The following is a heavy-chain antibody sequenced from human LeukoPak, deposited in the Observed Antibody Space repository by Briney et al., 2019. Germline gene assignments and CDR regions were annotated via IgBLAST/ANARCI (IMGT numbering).Heavy chain of an antibody. CDR2: IYRSGST. V-gene: IGHV4-38-2*02. J-gene: IGHJ4*02. CDR3: ARDEGYGGYDDY. CDR1: GYSISSGYY. Sequence: SETLSLTCTVSGYSISSGYYWGWIRQPPGKGLEWIGSIYRSGSTYYNPSLKSRVTISIDTSKNQFSLKLTSVTAADTAVYYCARDEGYGGYDDYWGQGTLVTASS. D-gene: IGHD5-12*01.